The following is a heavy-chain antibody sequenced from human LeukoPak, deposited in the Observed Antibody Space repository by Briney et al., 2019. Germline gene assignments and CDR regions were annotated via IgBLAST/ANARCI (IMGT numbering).Heavy chain of an antibody. CDR2: IQPDGSEQ. J-gene: IGHJ5*01. Sequence: GGSLRLSCAASGFTFSSNWMSWVRQAPGKGLEWVGDIQPDGSEQYPVDSVKGRFTISRDNARNSLFLQMNSLRVEDTAVYYCARDIAHCGSGICYNIRFDSWGQGTLVTVSS. V-gene: IGHV3-7*01. CDR3: ARDIAHCGSGICYNIRFDS. CDR1: GFTFSSNW. D-gene: IGHD2-15*01.